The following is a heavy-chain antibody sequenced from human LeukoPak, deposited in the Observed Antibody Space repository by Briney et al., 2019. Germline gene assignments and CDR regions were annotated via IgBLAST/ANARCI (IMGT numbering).Heavy chain of an antibody. V-gene: IGHV4-59*01. CDR2: IYYSGST. J-gene: IGHJ6*03. CDR3: ARLPFFGDHYYYYMDV. D-gene: IGHD4-17*01. CDR1: GGSFSGYY. Sequence: PSETLSLTCAVYGGSFSGYYWSWIRQPPGKGLEWIGYIYYSGSTNYNPSLKSRVTISVDTSKNQFSLKLSSVTAADTAVYYCARLPFFGDHYYYYMDVWGKGTTVTVSS.